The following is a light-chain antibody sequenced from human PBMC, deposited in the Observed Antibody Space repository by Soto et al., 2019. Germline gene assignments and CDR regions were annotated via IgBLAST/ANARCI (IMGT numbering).Light chain of an antibody. CDR2: WAS. CDR3: HQYYSTPLVFP. Sequence: DIVMTQSPDSLAVSLGERATINCKSSQSVLYSSNNKNYLAWYQQKPGQPPKLLIYWASTRESGVPDRFSGSGSGTDFTLTISSLQAEDVAVYYCHQYYSTPLVFPFGPGTKVDIK. J-gene: IGKJ3*01. CDR1: QSVLYSSNNKNY. V-gene: IGKV4-1*01.